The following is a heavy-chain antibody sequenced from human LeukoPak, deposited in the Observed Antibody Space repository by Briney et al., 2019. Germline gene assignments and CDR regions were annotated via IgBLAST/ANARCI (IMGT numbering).Heavy chain of an antibody. D-gene: IGHD6-19*01. J-gene: IGHJ4*02. CDR2: ISYDGSNK. CDR1: GFTFSSYA. CDR3: ARDEVIAVAGTPFDY. Sequence: PGGSLRLSCAASGFTFSSYAMHWVRQAPGKGLEWVAVISYDGSNKYYADSVKGRFTISRDNSKNTLYLQMNSLRAEDTAVYYCARDEVIAVAGTPFDYWGQGTLVTVSS. V-gene: IGHV3-30-3*01.